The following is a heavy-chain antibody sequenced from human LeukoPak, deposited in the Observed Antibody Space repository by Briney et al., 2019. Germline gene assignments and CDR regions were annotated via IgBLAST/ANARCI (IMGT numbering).Heavy chain of an antibody. CDR3: ARVGYTYGFLGAFDI. CDR2: ISYDGSNK. V-gene: IGHV3-30*04. D-gene: IGHD3/OR15-3a*01. J-gene: IGHJ3*02. Sequence: GGSLRLSCAASGFTFSSYAMHWVRQAPGKGLEWVAVISYDGSNKYYADSVKGRFTISRDNSKNTLYVQMNGLRAEDTAVYYCARVGYTYGFLGAFDIWGQGTMVTVSS. CDR1: GFTFSSYA.